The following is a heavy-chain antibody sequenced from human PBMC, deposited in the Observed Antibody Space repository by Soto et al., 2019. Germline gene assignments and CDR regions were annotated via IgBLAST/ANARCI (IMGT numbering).Heavy chain of an antibody. Sequence: GESLKISCAASGFTVSSNYMSWVRQAPGKGLEWVSVIYSGGSTYYADSVKGRFTISRDNSKNTLYLQMNSLRAEDTAVYYCAKSHITMVRGVIITYPFDYWGQGTLVTVSS. CDR1: GFTVSSNY. V-gene: IGHV3-66*01. D-gene: IGHD3-10*01. CDR2: IYSGGST. CDR3: AKSHITMVRGVIITYPFDY. J-gene: IGHJ4*02.